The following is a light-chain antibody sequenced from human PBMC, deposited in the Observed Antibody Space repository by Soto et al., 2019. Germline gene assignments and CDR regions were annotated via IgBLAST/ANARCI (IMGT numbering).Light chain of an antibody. CDR3: ATWDDSLRGWV. Sequence: QSVLTQPPSASGTPGQTVTISCSGSTSNIGSNAVDWYQQLPGTAPKVLIYSNNQRPSGVPDRIFGSRSGTSASLAISGPQSEDEADYYCATWDDSLRGWVFGGGTKLTVL. CDR1: TSNIGSNA. J-gene: IGLJ3*02. CDR2: SNN. V-gene: IGLV1-44*01.